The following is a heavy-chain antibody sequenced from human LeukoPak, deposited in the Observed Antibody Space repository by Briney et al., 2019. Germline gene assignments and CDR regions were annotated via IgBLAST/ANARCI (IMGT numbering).Heavy chain of an antibody. CDR1: GFSFSTYA. CDR2: ISGSGKT. V-gene: IGHV3-23*01. J-gene: IGHJ4*02. CDR3: AKERDAKGYFDY. Sequence: GGSLRLSCAASGFSFSTYAMSWVRQAPGLGLEWVSAISGSGKTYYPDSVKGRFTISRDSSKNTLFLQMNGLRAEDTAVYYCAKERDAKGYFDYWGQRTLVTVSS.